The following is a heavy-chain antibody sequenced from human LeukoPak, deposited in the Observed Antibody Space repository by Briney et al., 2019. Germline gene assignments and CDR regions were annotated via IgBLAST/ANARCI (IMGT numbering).Heavy chain of an antibody. CDR2: TSHDGVKK. D-gene: IGHD3-10*01. Sequence: GGSVRLSCVASEFSLSRNGMHWVRQAPGKGLEWVAVTSHDGVKKYYADSVRGRFTISRDNSKNTLYLQMNSLRAEDTAVYYCARGSGSRPNFYYYGMDVWGQGTTVTVSS. J-gene: IGHJ6*02. V-gene: IGHV3-30*03. CDR1: EFSLSRNG. CDR3: ARGSGSRPNFYYYGMDV.